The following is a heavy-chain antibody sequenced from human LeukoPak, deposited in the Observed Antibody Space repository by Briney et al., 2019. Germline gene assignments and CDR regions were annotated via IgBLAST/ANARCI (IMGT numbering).Heavy chain of an antibody. CDR3: ARGHWSGYSYNWFDP. D-gene: IGHD3-3*01. CDR2: MSPNSGNT. V-gene: IGHV1-8*01. CDR1: GYTFTSYD. J-gene: IGHJ5*02. Sequence: ASVKVSCKASGYTFTSYDFNWVRQATGQRPEWMGWMSPNSGNTGYAQKFQGRVTMTRTTSMTTAYMELNSLRSEDTAVYYCARGHWSGYSYNWFDPWGQGTLVTVSS.